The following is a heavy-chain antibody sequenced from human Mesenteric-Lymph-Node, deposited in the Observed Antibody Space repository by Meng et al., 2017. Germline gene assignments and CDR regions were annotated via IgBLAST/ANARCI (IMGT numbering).Heavy chain of an antibody. Sequence: ASVKVSCKVSGYTLTELSMHWVRQAPGKGLEWMGGFDPEDGETIYAQKFQGRVTMTEDTSTDTAYMELSSLRSEDTAVYYCARPRGLSSDSSGYYLDYYDYWGRGTLVTVSS. CDR2: FDPEDGET. CDR1: GYTLTELS. J-gene: IGHJ4*02. V-gene: IGHV1-24*01. D-gene: IGHD3-22*01. CDR3: ARPRGLSSDSSGYYLDYYDY.